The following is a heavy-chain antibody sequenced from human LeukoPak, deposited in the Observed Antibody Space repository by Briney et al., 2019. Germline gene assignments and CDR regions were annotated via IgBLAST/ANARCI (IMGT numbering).Heavy chain of an antibody. V-gene: IGHV4-59*13. CDR2: IYYTGNA. Sequence: PSETLSLTCTVSNASMSNYYWSWIRQPPGKGLEWFAYIYYTGNANYNPSLKSRVTISVDTSKNQLSLKLNSVTAADTAVYYCARHHYDSTHDAFDIWGQGTMVTVSS. CDR3: ARHHYDSTHDAFDI. CDR1: NASMSNYY. J-gene: IGHJ3*02. D-gene: IGHD3-22*01.